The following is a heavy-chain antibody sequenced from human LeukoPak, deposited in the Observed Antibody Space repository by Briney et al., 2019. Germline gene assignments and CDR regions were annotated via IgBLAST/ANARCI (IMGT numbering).Heavy chain of an antibody. Sequence: GGSLRLSCAASGFTFSNYWVHWVRQAPGKGLVWVSRINRDGSTTKYADSVKGRFTVSRDNAKNKLNLQMNSLRAEDTAVYYCARDKKSGESSEIDYWGQGTLVTVSS. D-gene: IGHD3-10*01. CDR3: ARDKKSGESSEIDY. V-gene: IGHV3-74*03. CDR2: INRDGSTT. CDR1: GFTFSNYW. J-gene: IGHJ4*02.